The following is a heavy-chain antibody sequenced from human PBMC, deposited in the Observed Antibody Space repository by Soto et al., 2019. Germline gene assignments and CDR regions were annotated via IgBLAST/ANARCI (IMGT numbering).Heavy chain of an antibody. V-gene: IGHV4-30-4*02. J-gene: IGHJ6*02. CDR2: IFSSGTT. CDR3: ARVPSPFEFYYAMDV. Sequence: SETLSLTFIVSGDSMGSGNKHWSGIRQAQGKGLEWIGYIFSSGTTYYNPSLKRRLTMSLDTSQNQFSVELNSVTAADTAVYFCARVPSPFEFYYAMDVWGQGTTVTV. CDR1: GDSMGSGNKH. D-gene: IGHD3-16*01.